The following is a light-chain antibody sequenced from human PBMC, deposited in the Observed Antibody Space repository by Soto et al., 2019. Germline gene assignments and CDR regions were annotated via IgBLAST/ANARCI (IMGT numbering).Light chain of an antibody. V-gene: IGKV3-15*01. CDR3: QHYNSYSEA. CDR1: QSVSSY. J-gene: IGKJ1*01. CDR2: DAS. Sequence: EIVLTQAPGTLSLSPGESATLSCRASQSVSSYLAWYQQKPGQAPRLLIYDASTRATGIPASFSGSGSGTEFTLTISSLQPDDFATDYCQHYNSYSEAFGQGTKV.